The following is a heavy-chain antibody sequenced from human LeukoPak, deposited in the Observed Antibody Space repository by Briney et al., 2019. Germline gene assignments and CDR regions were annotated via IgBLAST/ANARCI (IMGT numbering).Heavy chain of an antibody. V-gene: IGHV4-59*01. J-gene: IGHJ5*02. CDR3: ARGKGYVSFPVSQFDP. Sequence: PSETLSLTCTVSGGSISSYYWSWIRQPPGKGLEWIGYIYYSGSTNYNPSLKSRVTISVDTSKNQFSLKLSSVTAADTAVYYCARGKGYVSFPVSQFDPWGQGTLVTVSS. CDR1: GGSISSYY. CDR2: IYYSGST. D-gene: IGHD5-18*01.